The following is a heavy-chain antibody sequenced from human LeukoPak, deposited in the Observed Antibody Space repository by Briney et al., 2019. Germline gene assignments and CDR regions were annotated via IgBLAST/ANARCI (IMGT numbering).Heavy chain of an antibody. CDR2: LSGNGVST. CDR3: AKSQHFSSGGADY. D-gene: IGHD6-25*01. J-gene: IGHJ4*02. CDR1: GFTLSNYA. V-gene: IGHV3-23*01. Sequence: NPGGSLRLSCAASGFTLSNYAMNWVRQAPGKGLEWVSTLSGNGVSTYFADSVKGRFTISRDNSKNTLFLQMNSLRVEDTAIYYCAKSQHFSSGGADYWGQGTLVTVSS.